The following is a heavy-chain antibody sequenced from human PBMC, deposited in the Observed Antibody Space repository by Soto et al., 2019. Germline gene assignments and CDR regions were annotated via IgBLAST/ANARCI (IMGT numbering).Heavy chain of an antibody. Sequence: QVQLQESGPGLVKPSQTLSLTCTVSGGSISSGGYYWSWIRQHPGKGLEWIGYIYYSGSTYYNPSLKSRVTISVDTSKNQFSLKLSSVTAADTAVYYCARSMYIVVVPAALNWFDPWGQGTLVTVSS. CDR3: ARSMYIVVVPAALNWFDP. J-gene: IGHJ5*02. D-gene: IGHD2-2*01. V-gene: IGHV4-31*03. CDR2: IYYSGST. CDR1: GGSISSGGYY.